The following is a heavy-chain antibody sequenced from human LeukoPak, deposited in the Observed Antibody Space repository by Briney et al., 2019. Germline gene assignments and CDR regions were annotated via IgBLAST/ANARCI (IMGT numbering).Heavy chain of an antibody. V-gene: IGHV4-59*01. D-gene: IGHD3-10*01. CDR1: GGSISRYY. Sequence: SVTLSLTCTVSGGSISRYYWSWIRQPPGKGLEWIGYISYTGSTTYNSSLKSRVTISLDTSQNQFSLRLTSVTPADTAVYYCARTAKYYYGSETYFFDYWGQGTLVTVSS. CDR3: ARTAKYYYGSETYFFDY. CDR2: ISYTGST. J-gene: IGHJ4*02.